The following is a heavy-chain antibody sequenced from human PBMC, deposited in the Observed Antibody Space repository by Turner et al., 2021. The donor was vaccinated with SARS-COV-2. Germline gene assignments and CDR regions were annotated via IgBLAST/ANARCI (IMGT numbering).Heavy chain of an antibody. D-gene: IGHD3-10*01. CDR2: IIPIFGTA. Sequence: QVQLAQSGAEVKKPGSSVKVSCKASGGTFSNYAISWVRQAPGQGLEWMGGIIPIFGTANYAQKFQGRVTITADKSTSTAYMELSSLRSEDTAVYYCARGATMVRGVIENLYYYYYGMDVWGQGTTVTVSS. CDR1: GGTFSNYA. V-gene: IGHV1-69*06. J-gene: IGHJ6*02. CDR3: ARGATMVRGVIENLYYYYYGMDV.